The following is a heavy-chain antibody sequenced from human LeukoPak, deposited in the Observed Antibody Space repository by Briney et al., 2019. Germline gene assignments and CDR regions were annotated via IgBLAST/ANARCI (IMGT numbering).Heavy chain of an antibody. V-gene: IGHV1-8*01. CDR1: GYTFTSYD. CDR2: MNPDSGNT. Sequence: ASVTVSCTASGYTFTSYDINWVRQAPGQGLEWMGWMNPDSGNTGYAQKFRGRVTMTRNTSISTAYMELSSLRSEDTAVYYCATQNEMAFDYWGQGTLVTVSS. J-gene: IGHJ4*02. CDR3: ATQNEMAFDY. D-gene: IGHD1-1*01.